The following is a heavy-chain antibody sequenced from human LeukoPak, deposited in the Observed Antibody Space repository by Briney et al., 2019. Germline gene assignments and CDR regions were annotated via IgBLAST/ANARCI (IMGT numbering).Heavy chain of an antibody. CDR2: IWYDGSNK. CDR3: ARDGTVRGVTHFDY. D-gene: IGHD3-10*01. CDR1: GFTFSSYG. V-gene: IGHV3-33*01. Sequence: GRSLRLSCAASGFTFSSYGMHWVRQAPGKGLEWVAVIWYDGSNKYYADSVKGRFTISRDNSKNTLYLQMNSLRAEDTAVYYCARDGTVRGVTHFDYWGQGTLVTVSS. J-gene: IGHJ4*02.